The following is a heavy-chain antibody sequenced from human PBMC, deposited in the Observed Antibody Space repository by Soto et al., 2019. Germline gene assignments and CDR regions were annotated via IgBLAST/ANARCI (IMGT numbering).Heavy chain of an antibody. CDR1: GYTFTSYY. CDR3: ARDRSYYYDSSGYYLSAFDY. CDR2: INPSGGST. D-gene: IGHD3-22*01. V-gene: IGHV1-46*03. Sequence: ASVKVSCKASGYTFTSYYMHWVRQAPGQGLEWMGIINPSGGSTSYAQKFQGRVTMTRDTSTSTVYMELSSLRSEDTAVYYCARDRSYYYDSSGYYLSAFDYWGQGTLVTVSS. J-gene: IGHJ4*02.